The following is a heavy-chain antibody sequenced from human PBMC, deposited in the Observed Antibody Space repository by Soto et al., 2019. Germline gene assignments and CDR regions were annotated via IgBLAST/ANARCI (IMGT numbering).Heavy chain of an antibody. J-gene: IGHJ4*02. CDR2: IFYTGSP. V-gene: IGHV4-39*01. CDR3: ARPARQGTVAADY. D-gene: IGHD6-19*01. Sequence: PSETLSLTCTVSGGSISSTSYYWGWIRQPPGKGLEWIGSIFYTGSPLYNPSLKSRVTISVDTSKNQFSLRLTSVTAADTAVYYCARPARQGTVAADYWGKGTLVTVSS. CDR1: GGSISSTSYY.